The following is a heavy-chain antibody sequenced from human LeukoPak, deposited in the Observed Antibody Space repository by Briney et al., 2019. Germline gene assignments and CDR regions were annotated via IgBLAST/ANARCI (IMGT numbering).Heavy chain of an antibody. CDR3: AREDDRSFGAYDC. V-gene: IGHV1-18*01. J-gene: IGHJ4*02. CDR2: VSKYTGNA. Sequence: ASVGVSCKASNYTFSDYDVTWVRQAPGQGLEWMGWVSKYTGNADYAPKFQGRVSMTTDTSTRTAYMELRSLRPDDTAVYFCAREDDRSFGAYDCWGQGTLVTVS. CDR1: NYTFSDYD. D-gene: IGHD4-17*01.